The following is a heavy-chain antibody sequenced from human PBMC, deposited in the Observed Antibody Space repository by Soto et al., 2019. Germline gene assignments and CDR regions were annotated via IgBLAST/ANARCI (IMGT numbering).Heavy chain of an antibody. D-gene: IGHD6-6*01. J-gene: IGHJ6*02. V-gene: IGHV4-39*01. CDR2: IYYSGST. CDR3: ARLIAARLYGMDV. Sequence: ETLSLTCTVSGGSISSSSYYWGWIRQPPGKGLEWIGSIYYSGSTYYNPSLKSRVTISVDTSKNQFSLKLSSVTAADTAVYYCARLIAARLYGMDVWGQGTTVTVS. CDR1: GGSISSSSYY.